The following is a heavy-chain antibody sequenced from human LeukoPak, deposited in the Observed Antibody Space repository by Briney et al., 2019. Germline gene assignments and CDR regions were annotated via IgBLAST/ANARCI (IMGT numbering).Heavy chain of an antibody. J-gene: IGHJ4*02. V-gene: IGHV3-48*04. D-gene: IGHD3-16*01. CDR2: ISEAI. Sequence: GGSLRLSCIASGFVFSRDNMNWVRRAPGKGLEWVAHISEAIYYADSVQGRFTISRDNAKNSLYMQMSNLRAEDTAMYYCVREVGRPKTFYFDSWGRGTPVTVSS. CDR1: GFVFSRDN. CDR3: VREVGRPKTFYFDS.